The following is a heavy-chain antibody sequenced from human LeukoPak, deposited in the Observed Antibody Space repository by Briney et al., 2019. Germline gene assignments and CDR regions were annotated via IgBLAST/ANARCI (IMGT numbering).Heavy chain of an antibody. D-gene: IGHD3-22*01. J-gene: IGHJ3*01. V-gene: IGHV3-30*02. Sequence: PGGSLRLSCGVSGFSFDNYGMYWVRQAPGKELEWVSFLRYDGSDEQYADSVKGRFTISRDNSQDTLFLQMNSLRPDDTAVYYCAKAYSRWALTLTNDAFDFWGQGTMVRVSS. CDR1: GFSFDNYG. CDR3: AKAYSRWALTLTNDAFDF. CDR2: LRYDGSDE.